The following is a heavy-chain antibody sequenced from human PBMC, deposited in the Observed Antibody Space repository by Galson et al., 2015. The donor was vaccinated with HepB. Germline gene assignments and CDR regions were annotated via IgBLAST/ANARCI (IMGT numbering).Heavy chain of an antibody. CDR3: AKGRIVVVPAAIPPPYYFDY. J-gene: IGHJ4*02. V-gene: IGHV3-23*01. D-gene: IGHD2-2*02. CDR2: ISGSGGST. Sequence: SLRLSCAASGFTFSSYAMSWVRQAPGKGLEWVSAISGSGGSTYYADSVKGRFTISRDNSKNTLYLQMNSLRAEDTAVYYCAKGRIVVVPAAIPPPYYFDYWGQGTLVTVSS. CDR1: GFTFSSYA.